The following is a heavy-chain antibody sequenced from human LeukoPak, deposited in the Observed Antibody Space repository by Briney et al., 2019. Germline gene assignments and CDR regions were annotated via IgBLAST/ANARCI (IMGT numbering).Heavy chain of an antibody. V-gene: IGHV4-61*05. Sequence: SETLSLTCTISDDSISNNRYFWAWIRQPPGKGLEWIGYIHYSGSTKYKSSLKSRVTISVDTSKNQFSLKLNSVTAADTAVYYCARGKEVITMLRGLKPGYYFDYWGQGTLVTVSS. CDR2: IHYSGST. CDR1: DDSISNNRYF. CDR3: ARGKEVITMLRGLKPGYYFDY. J-gene: IGHJ4*02. D-gene: IGHD3-10*01.